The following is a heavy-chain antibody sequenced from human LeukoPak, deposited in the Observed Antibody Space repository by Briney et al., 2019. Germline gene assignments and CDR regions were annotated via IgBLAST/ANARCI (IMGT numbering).Heavy chain of an antibody. J-gene: IGHJ5*02. Sequence: SETLFLTCAVSGYSISSGYYWGWIRQPPGKGLEWIGSTYHSGSTYYNPSLKSRVTISVDTSKNQFSLKLSSVTAADTAVYYLARAQGTDFWSGNYTGTWSAPWGQATLVTVYS. CDR2: TYHSGST. V-gene: IGHV4-38-2*01. D-gene: IGHD3-3*01. CDR3: ARAQGTDFWSGNYTGTWSAP. CDR1: GYSISSGYY.